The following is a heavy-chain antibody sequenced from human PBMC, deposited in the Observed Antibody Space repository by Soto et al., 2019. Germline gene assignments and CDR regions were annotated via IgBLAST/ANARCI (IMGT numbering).Heavy chain of an antibody. J-gene: IGHJ4*02. CDR1: GGTFSSYA. V-gene: IGHV1-69*01. CDR3: ERGGGVSRYVDTAMVVDY. CDR2: IIPIFGTA. D-gene: IGHD5-18*01. Sequence: QVQLVQSGAEVKKPGSSVKVSCKASGGTFSSYAISWVRQAPGQGLEWMGGIIPIFGTANYAQKFQGRVTITADESTSTAYMELSSLRSEDTAVYYCERGGGVSRYVDTAMVVDYWGQGTLVTVSS.